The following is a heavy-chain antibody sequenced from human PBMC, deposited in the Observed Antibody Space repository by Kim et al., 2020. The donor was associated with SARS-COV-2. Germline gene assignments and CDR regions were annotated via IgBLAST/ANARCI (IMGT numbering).Heavy chain of an antibody. Sequence: SETLSLTCSVSGGSISSYYWNWIRQPPGKGLEWIGYIYYSGSTNYNPSLKSRVTISVDTSKNQFSLNLSSVTAADTAVYYCARVSGSGWTRGFDCWGQGTLVTVSS. CDR1: GGSISSYY. D-gene: IGHD6-19*01. J-gene: IGHJ4*02. V-gene: IGHV4-59*01. CDR3: ARVSGSGWTRGFDC. CDR2: IYYSGST.